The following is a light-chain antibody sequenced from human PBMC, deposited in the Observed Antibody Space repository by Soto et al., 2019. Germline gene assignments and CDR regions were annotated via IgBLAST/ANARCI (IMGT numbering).Light chain of an antibody. V-gene: IGLV2-14*03. Sequence: QSALTQPASVSGSPGQSITISCTGTSSDVGCYNYVSWYQQHPGKAPKLMIYSVSNRPSGVSNRFSGSKSGNTASLTISGLQAEDEADYYCSSYTSSSTLVFGGGTKLTVL. CDR3: SSYTSSSTLV. CDR1: SSDVGCYNY. CDR2: SVS. J-gene: IGLJ2*01.